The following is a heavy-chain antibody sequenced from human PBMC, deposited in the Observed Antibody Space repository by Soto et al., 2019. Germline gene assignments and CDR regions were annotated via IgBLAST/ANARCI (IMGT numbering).Heavy chain of an antibody. Sequence: EVQLVESGGGLVQPGGSLRLSCAASGFTFSSSWMHWVRQAPGKGLVWVSRIYSDGSRTNYADSVQGRFTISRDNAKNTLYLQMNSLRAEDTALYYCARGPTGWYGYDYWGQGTLGTVSS. CDR2: IYSDGSRT. CDR3: ARGPTGWYGYDY. D-gene: IGHD6-19*01. CDR1: GFTFSSSW. J-gene: IGHJ4*02. V-gene: IGHV3-74*01.